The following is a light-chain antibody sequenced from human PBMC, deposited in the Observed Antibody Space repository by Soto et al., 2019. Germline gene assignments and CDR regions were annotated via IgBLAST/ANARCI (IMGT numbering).Light chain of an antibody. CDR3: SSYGGSDNLI. Sequence: QSVLTQPPSASGSPGQSVTISCTGSSNDLGGYNYVSWYQHHPGKAPKLIIYEVRERPSGVPDRFSGSKSGNTASLTVSGLQAVDEADYYCSSYGGSDNLIFGGGTKLTVL. V-gene: IGLV2-8*01. CDR1: SNDLGGYNY. J-gene: IGLJ2*01. CDR2: EVR.